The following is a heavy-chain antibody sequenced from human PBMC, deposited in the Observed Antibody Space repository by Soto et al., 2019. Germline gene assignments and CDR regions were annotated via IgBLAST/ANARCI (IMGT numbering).Heavy chain of an antibody. CDR2: ISAHNGNT. CDR1: GYAFTTYG. CDR3: ARGRYGDY. V-gene: IGHV1-18*01. Sequence: QVHLVQSGAEVKKPGASVKVSCKGSGYAFTTYGITWVRQAPGQGLEWMGWISAHNGNTNYAQKLQGRVTVTRDTSTSTAYMELRSLGSDDTAVYYCARGRYGDYWGQGALVTVSA. D-gene: IGHD1-1*01. J-gene: IGHJ4*02.